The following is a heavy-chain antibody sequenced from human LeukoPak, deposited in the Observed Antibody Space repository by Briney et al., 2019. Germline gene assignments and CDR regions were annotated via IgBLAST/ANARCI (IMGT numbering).Heavy chain of an antibody. D-gene: IGHD2-15*01. CDR3: ARGGRYCSGGSCPKHYFDY. CDR1: GFTVFNYW. J-gene: IGHJ4*02. CDR2: INLDGSQK. V-gene: IGHV3-7*01. Sequence: GGSLRLSCAASGFTVFNYWMSWVRQAPGKGLEWVANINLDGSQKYYVDSLKGRFTISRDNAKNSLYLQMDSLRVEDTAVYYCARGGRYCSGGSCPKHYFDYWGQGTLVTVSS.